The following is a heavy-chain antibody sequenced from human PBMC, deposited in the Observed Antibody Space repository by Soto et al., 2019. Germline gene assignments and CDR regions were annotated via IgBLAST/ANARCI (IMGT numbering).Heavy chain of an antibody. J-gene: IGHJ4*02. V-gene: IGHV1-18*01. CDR2: ISAYNGNT. CDR3: ARPDYGDYWYYFDY. CDR1: GYTFTSYG. D-gene: IGHD4-17*01. Sequence: ASVKGSCKAPGYTFTSYGISWVGQAPGQGIEWMGWISAYNGNTNYAKKLQGRGTMTTDTSTSTAYMELRSLRSDDTPVYYCARPDYGDYWYYFDYWGQGTLVTVSS.